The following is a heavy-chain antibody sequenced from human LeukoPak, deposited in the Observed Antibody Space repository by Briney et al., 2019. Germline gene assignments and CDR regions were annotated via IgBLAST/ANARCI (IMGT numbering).Heavy chain of an antibody. J-gene: IGHJ6*03. CDR2: INPNSGGT. CDR1: GYTFTGYY. V-gene: IGHV1-2*02. Sequence: APVKVSCKASGYTFTGYYMHWVRQAPGQGLEWMGWINPNSGGTNYAQKFQGRATMARDTSISTAYMELSRLRSDDTAVYYCARGCSGGSCYYYYYMDVWGKGTTVTVSS. D-gene: IGHD2-15*01. CDR3: ARGCSGGSCYYYYYMDV.